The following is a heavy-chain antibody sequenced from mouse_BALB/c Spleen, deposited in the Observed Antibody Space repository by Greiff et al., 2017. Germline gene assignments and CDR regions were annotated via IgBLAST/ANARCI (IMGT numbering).Heavy chain of an antibody. J-gene: IGHJ1*01. Sequence: EVHLVESGGGLVQPGGSRKLSCAASGFTFSSFGMYWVRQAPEKGLEWVAYISSGSSTIYYADTVKGRFTISRDNPKNTLFLQMTSLRSEDTAMYYSARSPSDGGSNWCFDVWGAGTMVTVSA. D-gene: IGHD1-1*02. CDR2: ISSGSSTI. V-gene: IGHV5-17*02. CDR3: ARSPSDGGSNWCFDV. CDR1: GFTFSSFG.